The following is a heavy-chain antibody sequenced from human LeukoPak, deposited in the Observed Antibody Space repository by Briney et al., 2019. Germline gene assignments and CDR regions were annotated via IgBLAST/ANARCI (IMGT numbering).Heavy chain of an antibody. CDR2: ISSSSYYI. Sequence: GGSLRLSCAASGFTFNSYSMNWVRQAPGKGLEWVSSISSSSYYIYYADSVKGRFTISRDNAKNLLYLQMNSLRAEDTAVYYCARGGSGNDAFDIWGQGTMVTVSS. CDR1: GFTFNSYS. V-gene: IGHV3-21*01. J-gene: IGHJ3*02. CDR3: ARGGSGNDAFDI. D-gene: IGHD3-10*01.